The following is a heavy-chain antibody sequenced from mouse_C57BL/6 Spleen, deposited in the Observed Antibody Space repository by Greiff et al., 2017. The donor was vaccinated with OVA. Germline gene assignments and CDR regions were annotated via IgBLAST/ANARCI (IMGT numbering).Heavy chain of an antibody. V-gene: IGHV1-75*01. Sequence: QVQLKQSGPELVKPGASVKISCKASGYTFTDYYINWVKQRPGQGLEWIGWIFPGSGSTYYNEKFKGKATLTVDKSSSTAYMLLSSLTSEDSAVYFCARYGVYGNFAMDYWGQGTSVTVSS. CDR3: ARYGVYGNFAMDY. CDR1: GYTFTDYY. J-gene: IGHJ4*01. D-gene: IGHD2-1*01. CDR2: IFPGSGST.